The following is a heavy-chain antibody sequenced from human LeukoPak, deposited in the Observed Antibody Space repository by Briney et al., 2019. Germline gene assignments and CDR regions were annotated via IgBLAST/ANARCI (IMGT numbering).Heavy chain of an antibody. D-gene: IGHD3-22*01. CDR2: ISGSGGGT. CDR3: AKDRGRYYDSSGYYWGYYFDS. Sequence: GGSLRLSCAASGFTFSTYAVNWVRQAPGKGLEWVSTISGSGGGTYYADSVKGRFTISRDNSKNTLYLQMSSLRAEDTAVYYCAKDRGRYYDSSGYYWGYYFDSWGQGILVTVPT. CDR1: GFTFSTYA. V-gene: IGHV3-23*01. J-gene: IGHJ4*02.